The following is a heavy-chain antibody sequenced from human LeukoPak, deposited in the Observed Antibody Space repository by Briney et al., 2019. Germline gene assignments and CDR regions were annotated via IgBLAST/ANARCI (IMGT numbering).Heavy chain of an antibody. CDR3: ARDRGVPGPGNALDI. Sequence: SVKVSCKASGYTFTNYHMHWVRQAPGQGLEWLGLVKPKSGDSDFVQKFRGRVTVTTDVSTTTIHMELSNLRSDDTAVYYCARDRGVPGPGNALDIWGQGTMVTVSS. J-gene: IGHJ3*02. CDR1: GYTFTNYH. CDR2: VKPKSGDS. V-gene: IGHV1-2*06. D-gene: IGHD2-8*01.